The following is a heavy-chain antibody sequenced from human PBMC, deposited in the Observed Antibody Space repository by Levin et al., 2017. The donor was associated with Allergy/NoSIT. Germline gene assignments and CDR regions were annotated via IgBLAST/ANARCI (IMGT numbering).Heavy chain of an antibody. Sequence: SETLSLTCTVSGGSVSSGGYYWNWIRQPPGKGLEWIGYIYYGGKTKYNPSLKSRVTISVDTSKNQFSLKLSSVTAADTAVYYCTGWYEGSGYYFDYWGQGTLVTVSS. D-gene: IGHD6-19*01. CDR3: TGWYEGSGYYFDY. CDR1: GGSVSSGGYY. J-gene: IGHJ4*02. V-gene: IGHV4-61*08. CDR2: IYYGGKT.